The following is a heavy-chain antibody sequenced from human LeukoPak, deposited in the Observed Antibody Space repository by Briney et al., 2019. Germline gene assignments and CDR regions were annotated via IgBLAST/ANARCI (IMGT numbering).Heavy chain of an antibody. D-gene: IGHD3-10*01. CDR1: GGSISSSSYY. Sequence: ASETLPLTCTVSGGSISSSSYYWGWIRQPPGKGLEWIGSIYYSGSTYYNPSLKGRVTISVDTSKNQFSLKLSSVTAADTAVYYCARNFLMVRGVIVANWFDPWGQGTLVTVSS. J-gene: IGHJ5*02. CDR3: ARNFLMVRGVIVANWFDP. CDR2: IYYSGST. V-gene: IGHV4-39*01.